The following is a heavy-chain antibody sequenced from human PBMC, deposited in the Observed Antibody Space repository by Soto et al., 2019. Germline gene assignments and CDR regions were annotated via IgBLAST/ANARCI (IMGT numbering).Heavy chain of an antibody. Sequence: QVQLVQSGAEVKKPGASVKVSCKASGYTFTSYGISWVRQAPGQGLEWMGWISAYNGNTNYAQKLQGRVTMTTDTSTSTANMERRSLRSDDTAVYYCARSSRRGAAATGWFDPWGQGTLVTVSS. CDR3: ARSSRRGAAATGWFDP. J-gene: IGHJ5*02. V-gene: IGHV1-18*01. CDR1: GYTFTSYG. D-gene: IGHD2-15*01. CDR2: ISAYNGNT.